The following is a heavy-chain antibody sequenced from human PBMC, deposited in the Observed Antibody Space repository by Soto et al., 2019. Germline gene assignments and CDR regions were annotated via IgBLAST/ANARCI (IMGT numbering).Heavy chain of an antibody. V-gene: IGHV3-7*05. CDR2: IQQDGSEI. CDR1: GFTFSSYW. Sequence: EVQLVESGGGLVQSGGSLRLSCAASGFTFSSYWMSWVRQGPGKGPEWVANIQQDGSEIYYVDSVKGRFTISRDNAKSSLYLQMTSLRAEDPAVYHCAKSLSAIPGDSWGKGTLVTVSS. J-gene: IGHJ4*02. CDR3: AKSLSAIPGDS.